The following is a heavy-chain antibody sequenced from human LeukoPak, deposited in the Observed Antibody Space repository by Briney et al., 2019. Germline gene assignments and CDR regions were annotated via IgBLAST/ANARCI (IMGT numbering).Heavy chain of an antibody. CDR3: ARDGSLPDY. CDR2: INSDGTT. V-gene: IGHV3-74*01. J-gene: IGHJ4*02. Sequence: GGSLRLSCAASGFTFSSYWMHWVRQAPGRGLVWVSRINSDGTTSYADSVKGRFTISRDNAKNTLYLQMNSLRAEDTAVYYCARDGSLPDYWGQGTLVTVSS. CDR1: GFTFSSYW.